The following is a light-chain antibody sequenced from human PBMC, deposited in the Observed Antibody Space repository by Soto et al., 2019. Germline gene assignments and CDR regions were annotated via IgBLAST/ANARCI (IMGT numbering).Light chain of an antibody. CDR3: QQFNNWPPLT. CDR1: QFVSTN. J-gene: IGKJ4*01. Sequence: EVVMTQSPATLSVSPGERVTLSCRASQFVSTNLAWYQQKPGQPPRLLIYSASTRATGIPARFSGSGSGTEFTLTISSLQSEDFGVYYCQQFNNWPPLTFGGGTKVEIK. V-gene: IGKV3-15*01. CDR2: SAS.